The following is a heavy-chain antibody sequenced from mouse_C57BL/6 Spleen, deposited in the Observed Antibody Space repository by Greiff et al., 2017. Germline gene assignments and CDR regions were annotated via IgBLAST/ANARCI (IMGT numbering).Heavy chain of an antibody. CDR2: IYPSDSET. V-gene: IGHV1-61*01. CDR3: ARRDDGYYYAMDY. CDR1: GYTFTSYW. J-gene: IGHJ4*01. D-gene: IGHD2-3*01. Sequence: QVQLQQPGAELVRPGSSVKLSCKASGYTFTSYWMDWVKQRPGQGLEWIGNIYPSDSETHYNQKFKDKATLTVDKSSSTAYMQLSSLTSEDSAVYYCARRDDGYYYAMDYWGQGTSVTVSS.